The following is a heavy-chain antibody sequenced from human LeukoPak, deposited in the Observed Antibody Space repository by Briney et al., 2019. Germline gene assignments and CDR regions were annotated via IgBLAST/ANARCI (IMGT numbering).Heavy chain of an antibody. Sequence: SETLSLTCTVSGGSISSDTYYWGWIRQPPGKGLEWIGNIYYSGSTYYNPSLKSRVTISVDTSKNQFSLKLSSVTAADTAVYYCATLSSGYTDAIDYWGQGTLVTVSS. CDR3: ATLSSGYTDAIDY. J-gene: IGHJ4*02. CDR2: IYYSGST. CDR1: GGSISSDTYY. D-gene: IGHD3-22*01. V-gene: IGHV4-39*07.